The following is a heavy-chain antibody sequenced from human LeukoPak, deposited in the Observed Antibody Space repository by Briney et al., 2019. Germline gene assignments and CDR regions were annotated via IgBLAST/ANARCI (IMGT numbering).Heavy chain of an antibody. CDR3: ARGRSGLMGIDSYGYTPIYYYYYYMDV. CDR1: GYTFTSYY. J-gene: IGHJ6*03. CDR2: INPSGVTT. V-gene: IGHV1-46*01. Sequence: ASVKVSCKASGYTFTSYYIHWVRQAPGQGLEWMGIINPSGVTTSYAQKFQGRVTMTRDTSTSTVYMELSSLRSEDTAVYYCARGRSGLMGIDSYGYTPIYYYYYYMDVWGKGTTVTVSS. D-gene: IGHD5-18*01.